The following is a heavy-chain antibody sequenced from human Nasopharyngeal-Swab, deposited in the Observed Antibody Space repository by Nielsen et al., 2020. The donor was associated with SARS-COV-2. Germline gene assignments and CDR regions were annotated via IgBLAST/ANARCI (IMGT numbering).Heavy chain of an antibody. J-gene: IGHJ6*03. CDR2: INTNTGNP. V-gene: IGHV7-4-1*02. Sequence: ASVKVSCKASGYTFTSYAMNWVRQAPGQGLEWMGWINTNTGNPTYAQGFTGRFVFSLDTSVSTAYLQISSLKAEDTAVYYCARSRAIEQWFGELFSNYYYYMDVWGKGTTVTVSS. D-gene: IGHD3-10*01. CDR1: GYTFTSYA. CDR3: ARSRAIEQWFGELFSNYYYYMDV.